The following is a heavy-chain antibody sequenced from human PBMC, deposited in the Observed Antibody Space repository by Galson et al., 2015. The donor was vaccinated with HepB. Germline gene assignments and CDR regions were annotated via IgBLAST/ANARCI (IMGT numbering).Heavy chain of an antibody. CDR2: FDPEDGET. D-gene: IGHD5-12*01. CDR3: ATMRLNTVATYYFDY. J-gene: IGHJ4*02. Sequence: SVKVSCKVSGYTLTELSMHWVRQAPGKGLEWMGGFDPEDGETVYAQKFQGRVTMTEDTSTDTAYMELSSLRSEDTAVYYCATMRLNTVATYYFDYWGQGTLVTVSS. V-gene: IGHV1-24*01. CDR1: GYTLTELS.